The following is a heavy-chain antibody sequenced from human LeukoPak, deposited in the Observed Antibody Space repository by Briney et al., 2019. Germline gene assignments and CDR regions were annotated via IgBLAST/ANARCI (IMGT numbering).Heavy chain of an antibody. CDR3: ARAVPSTYYYDSSGYPDY. Sequence: PGRSLRLSCAASGFTFSSYSMNWVRQAPGKGLEWVSSISSSSSYIYYADSVKGRFTISRDNAKNSLYLQMNSLRAEDTAVYYCARAVPSTYYYDSSGYPDYWGQGTLVTVSS. V-gene: IGHV3-21*01. J-gene: IGHJ4*02. CDR2: ISSSSSYI. CDR1: GFTFSSYS. D-gene: IGHD3-22*01.